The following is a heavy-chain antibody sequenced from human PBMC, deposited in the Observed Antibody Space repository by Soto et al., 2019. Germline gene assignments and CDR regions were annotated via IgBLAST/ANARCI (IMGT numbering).Heavy chain of an antibody. Sequence: EVQLLESGGRLVPPGGSLRLSCAGSRFSFSNYAMTWARQAPGEGLEWVSSNTGSGGGTTYADSVKGRFTISRDNSKNILYLQMDSLRADDTAVYYCSTDPNGDYIGAFDNWGQGTMVTVSS. J-gene: IGHJ3*02. CDR1: RFSFSNYA. D-gene: IGHD4-17*01. CDR3: STDPNGDYIGAFDN. CDR2: NTGSGGGT. V-gene: IGHV3-23*01.